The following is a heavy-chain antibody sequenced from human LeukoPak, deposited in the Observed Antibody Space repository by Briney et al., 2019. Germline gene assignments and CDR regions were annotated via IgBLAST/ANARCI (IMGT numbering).Heavy chain of an antibody. CDR2: IYSAGAT. D-gene: IGHD1-14*01. V-gene: IGHV3-53*01. CDR1: GFTVSDNY. Sequence: GGSLRLSCAASGFTVSDNYMTWVRQAPGKGLEWVSSIYSAGATHYAESVKGRFTISRDNSKNTLFLQMNSLRAEDTALYYCARRGTNLYFDFWGRGTLVTVSS. J-gene: IGHJ2*01. CDR3: ARRGTNLYFDF.